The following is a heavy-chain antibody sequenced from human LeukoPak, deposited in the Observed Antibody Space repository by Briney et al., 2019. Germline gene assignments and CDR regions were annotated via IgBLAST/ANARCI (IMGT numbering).Heavy chain of an antibody. D-gene: IGHD3-16*01. Sequence: GGSLRLSCAASGFTFSSYWMHWVRQVPGKGLVWVSRINTDGSSRSYADSVKGRFTISRDNAKNTLYLQMNSLRAEDTAVYYCARRAGAYSHPYDYWGQGTLVTVSS. CDR3: ARRAGAYSHPYDY. CDR1: GFTFSSYW. CDR2: INTDGSSR. V-gene: IGHV3-74*01. J-gene: IGHJ4*02.